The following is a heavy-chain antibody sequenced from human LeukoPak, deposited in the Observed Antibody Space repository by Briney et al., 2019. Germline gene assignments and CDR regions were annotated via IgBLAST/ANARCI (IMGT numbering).Heavy chain of an antibody. CDR1: GYTFTRYA. Sequence: ASVKVSCKASGYTFTRYAMNWVRQAPGQGLEWMGWINTNTGNPTYAQGFTGRFVFSLDTSVSTAYLQISNLKAEDTAVYYCARAGAPYFYYYMDVWGKGTTVTVSS. J-gene: IGHJ6*03. CDR3: ARAGAPYFYYYMDV. V-gene: IGHV7-4-1*02. CDR2: INTNTGNP. D-gene: IGHD4-17*01.